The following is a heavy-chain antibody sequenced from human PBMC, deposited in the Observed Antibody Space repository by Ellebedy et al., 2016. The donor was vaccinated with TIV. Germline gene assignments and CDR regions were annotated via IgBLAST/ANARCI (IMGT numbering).Heavy chain of an antibody. CDR1: GFSFSTSW. CDR3: ARWDFESVNAFDI. V-gene: IGHV3-74*01. CDR2: IKSDGSST. J-gene: IGHJ3*02. D-gene: IGHD3-9*01. Sequence: GESLKISCAASGFSFSTSWMYWVRQVPGKGLVWVSRIKSDGSSTRYADSVRGRFTISRDNAENTLYLKMDSLGAEDTAVYYCARWDFESVNAFDIWGQGTMVTVSS.